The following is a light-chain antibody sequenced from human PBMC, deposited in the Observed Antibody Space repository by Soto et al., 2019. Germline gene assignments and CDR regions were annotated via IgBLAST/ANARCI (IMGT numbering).Light chain of an antibody. CDR1: SANIGSNY. CDR3: AAWDDTVNGLV. J-gene: IGLJ2*01. CDR2: RAD. Sequence: QSVLTQSPSASGTPGQRVTISCSGSSANIGSNYVYWYQQFPGTAPRLLIYRADQRPSGVPDRFSGSKSGTSASLAISGLRSEDVAAYYCAAWDDTVNGLVFGGGTQLTVL. V-gene: IGLV1-47*01.